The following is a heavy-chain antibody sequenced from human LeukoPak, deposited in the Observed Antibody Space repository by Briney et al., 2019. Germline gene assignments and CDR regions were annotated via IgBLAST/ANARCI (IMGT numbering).Heavy chain of an antibody. J-gene: IGHJ4*02. CDR3: TSLIRDGYNLPFDY. V-gene: IGHV3-49*04. CDR1: GFTFSSYG. D-gene: IGHD5-24*01. Sequence: GGSLRLSCAASGFTFSSYGMHWVRQAPGKGLEWVGFIRSKAYGGTTEYAASVKGRFTISRDDSKSIAYLQMNSLKTEDTAVYYCTSLIRDGYNLPFDYWGQGTLVTVSS. CDR2: IRSKAYGGTT.